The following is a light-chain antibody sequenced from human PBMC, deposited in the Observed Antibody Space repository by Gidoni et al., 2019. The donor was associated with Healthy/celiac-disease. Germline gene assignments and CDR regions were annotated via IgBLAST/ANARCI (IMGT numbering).Light chain of an antibody. V-gene: IGKV1-33*01. J-gene: IGKJ4*01. CDR3: QQYDKRPLT. Sequence: DIQMTHSPSSLSASVGDRVTITCQASQDISNYLNWYQQKPGKAPKLLIYDASNLETGVPSRFSGSGSGTDFTFTISSLQPEDIATYYCQQYDKRPLTFGGGTKVEIK. CDR2: DAS. CDR1: QDISNY.